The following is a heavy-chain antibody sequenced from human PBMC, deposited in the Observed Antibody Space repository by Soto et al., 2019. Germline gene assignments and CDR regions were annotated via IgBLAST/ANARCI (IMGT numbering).Heavy chain of an antibody. Sequence: EASVKVSCKASGGTFSSYAISWVRQAPGQGLEWMGGIIPIFGTANYAQKFQGRVTITADKSTSTAYMELSSLRSEDTAVYYCARVGSWDYDIFTVYQQLYYYAMHVWGPAITVTGS. CDR3: ARVGSWDYDIFTVYQQLYYYAMHV. D-gene: IGHD3-9*01. CDR2: IIPIFGTA. V-gene: IGHV1-69*06. CDR1: GGTFSSYA. J-gene: IGHJ6*02.